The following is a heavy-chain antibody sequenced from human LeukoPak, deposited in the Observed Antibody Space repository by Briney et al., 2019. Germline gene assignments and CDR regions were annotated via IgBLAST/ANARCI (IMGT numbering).Heavy chain of an antibody. CDR2: IYYSGST. D-gene: IGHD3-22*01. CDR1: GGSISSSSYY. V-gene: IGHV4-39*01. Sequence: PSETLSLTCTVSGGSISSSSYYWGWFRQPPGKGLEWIGSIYYSGSTYYNPSLKSRVTISVDTSKNQFSLKLSSVTAADTAVYYCAGTYYYDSSGYWGQGTLVTVSS. J-gene: IGHJ4*02. CDR3: AGTYYYDSSGY.